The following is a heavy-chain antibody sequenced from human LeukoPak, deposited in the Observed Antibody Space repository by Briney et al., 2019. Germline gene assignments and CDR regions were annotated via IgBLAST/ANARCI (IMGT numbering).Heavy chain of an antibody. CDR3: TKRAAGNTGDY. J-gene: IGHJ4*02. V-gene: IGHV3-23*01. D-gene: IGHD2/OR15-2a*01. Sequence: GGSLRLSCAASGFTFSSYAMNWVRRAPGKGLEWVSSISGSGGTTYYADSVKGRFAISRDNSENTLYLQMNSLRAEDTAVYYCTKRAAGNTGDYWGQGTLVTVSS. CDR2: ISGSGGTT. CDR1: GFTFSSYA.